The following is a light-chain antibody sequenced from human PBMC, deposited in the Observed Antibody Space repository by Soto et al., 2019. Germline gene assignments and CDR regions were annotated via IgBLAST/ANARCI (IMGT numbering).Light chain of an antibody. CDR1: ESVSRW. V-gene: IGKV1-5*03. CDR2: QAS. J-gene: IGKJ1*01. Sequence: DIQMTQAPSTLSASVGDRVTITCRASESVSRWLAWYQQKPGRTPKLLIYQASTLETGVPSRFSGSGSGTKFLLPISGLRPDDLPPYYCKKNNAYSRALGQGTRVNIK. CDR3: KKNNAYSRA.